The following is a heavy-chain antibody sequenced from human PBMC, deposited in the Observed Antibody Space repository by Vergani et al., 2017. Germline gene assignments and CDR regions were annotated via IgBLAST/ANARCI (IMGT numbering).Heavy chain of an antibody. D-gene: IGHD3-22*01. Sequence: HLLESGGGLVQPGGSLRLSCAASGFPFSSYALTWVRQAPGKGLEWVSTISRSGSNTYYADSVKGRFTVSRDNSKNTLFLQMNSLRAGDTAVYYCAKDVLGDSSDLDSWGPGTLVTVSS. J-gene: IGHJ4*02. CDR3: AKDVLGDSSDLDS. CDR2: ISRSGSNT. V-gene: IGHV3-23*01. CDR1: GFPFSSYA.